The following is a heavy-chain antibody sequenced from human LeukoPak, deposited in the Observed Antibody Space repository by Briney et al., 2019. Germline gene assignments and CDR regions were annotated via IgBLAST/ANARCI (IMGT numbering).Heavy chain of an antibody. Sequence: GGSLRLSCAASGFTFSSYSMNWVRQAPGKGLEWVSFISTSSSYIHNADSVKGRFTISRDNAENSLYLQMNSLRAEDTAVYYCARAAIAAARIYYYMDVWGKGATVTVSS. CDR3: ARAAIAAARIYYYMDV. CDR2: ISTSSSYI. V-gene: IGHV3-21*01. CDR1: GFTFSSYS. J-gene: IGHJ6*03. D-gene: IGHD6-13*01.